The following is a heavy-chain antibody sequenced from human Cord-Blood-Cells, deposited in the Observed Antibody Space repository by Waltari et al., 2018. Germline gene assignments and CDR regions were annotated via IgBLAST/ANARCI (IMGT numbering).Heavy chain of an antibody. D-gene: IGHD3-10*01. Sequence: QVQLQQWGAGLLKPSETLSLTCAVYGGSFSGYYWSWIRQHPGKGLEWTGEIKHSGSNNYHPTLKSRVTISVDTSKNQFSLELSSVSAADTAVYYCAGPYGSGSSYAFDIWGQGTMVTVSS. CDR2: IKHSGSN. V-gene: IGHV4-34*01. CDR3: AGPYGSGSSYAFDI. CDR1: GGSFSGYY. J-gene: IGHJ3*02.